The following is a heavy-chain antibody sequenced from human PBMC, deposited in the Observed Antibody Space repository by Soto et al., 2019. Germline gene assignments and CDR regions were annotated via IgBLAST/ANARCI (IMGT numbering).Heavy chain of an antibody. CDR3: ARIFYDYIWGSYRPILFDY. CDR1: GYTFTSYG. D-gene: IGHD3-16*02. J-gene: IGHJ4*02. CDR2: ISAYNGNT. Sequence: ASVKVSCKASGYTFTSYGISWVRQAPGQGLEWMGWISAYNGNTNYAQKLQGRVTMTTDTSTSTAYMELRSLRSDDTAVYYCARIFYDYIWGSYRPILFDYWGQGTLVTVSS. V-gene: IGHV1-18*01.